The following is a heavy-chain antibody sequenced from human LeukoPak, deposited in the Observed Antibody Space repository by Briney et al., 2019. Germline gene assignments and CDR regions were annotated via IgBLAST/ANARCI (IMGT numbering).Heavy chain of an antibody. V-gene: IGHV3-23*01. CDR1: GFTFSSYA. D-gene: IGHD3-3*01. CDR3: AKGANDFWRSNWFDP. J-gene: IGHJ5*02. Sequence: GGSLRLSCAASGFTFSSYAMSWVRQAPVKGLEWVSAISGSGGSTYYADSVKGRFTISRDNSKNTLYLQMNSLRAEDTAVYYCAKGANDFWRSNWFDPWGQGTLVTVSS. CDR2: ISGSGGST.